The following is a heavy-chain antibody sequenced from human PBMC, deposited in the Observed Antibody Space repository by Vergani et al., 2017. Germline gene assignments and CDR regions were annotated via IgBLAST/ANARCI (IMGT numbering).Heavy chain of an antibody. CDR1: GYSISSGYY. J-gene: IGHJ6*02. CDR3: ARDHSRGSSGMYV. Sequence: QVQLQESGPGLVKPSETLSLTCTVSGYSISSGYYWGWIRQPPGKGLEWIGSIYHSGSTYYNPSLKSRVTISVDTSKNQFSLKLSSVTAADTAVYYYARDHSRGSSGMYVWGQGTTVTVSS. CDR2: IYHSGST. V-gene: IGHV4-38-2*02. D-gene: IGHD3-10*01.